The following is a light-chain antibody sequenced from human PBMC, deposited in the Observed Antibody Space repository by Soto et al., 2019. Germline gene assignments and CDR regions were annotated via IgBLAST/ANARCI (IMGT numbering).Light chain of an antibody. V-gene: IGKV3-11*01. CDR3: QQRYDWPLT. J-gene: IGKJ4*01. CDR1: QTVNNY. CDR2: DVS. Sequence: EIVLTQSPATLSSSPGERATLSCRASQTVNNYLAWYQQKPGQAPRLVIYDVSNRATGIPARFSGRGSGTDFTLTISSLEPEDFAVYYCQQRYDWPLTFGGGTKVEIK.